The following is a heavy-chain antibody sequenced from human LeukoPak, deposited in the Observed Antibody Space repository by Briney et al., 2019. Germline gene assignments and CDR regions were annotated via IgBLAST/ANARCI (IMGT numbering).Heavy chain of an antibody. CDR3: AREGTAFDP. D-gene: IGHD1-1*01. CDR1: GGSISSGSYY. V-gene: IGHV4-61*02. CDR2: IYTSGST. J-gene: IGHJ5*02. Sequence: SQTLSLTCTVSGGSISSGSYYWSWIRQPAGKGLEWIGRIYTSGSTNYSPSLKSRVTISVDTSKNQFSLKLSSVTAADTAVYYCAREGTAFDPWGQGTLVTVSS.